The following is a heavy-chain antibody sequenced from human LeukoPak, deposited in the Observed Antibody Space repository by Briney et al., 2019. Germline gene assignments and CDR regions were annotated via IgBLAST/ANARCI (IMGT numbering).Heavy chain of an antibody. CDR1: GFTFSSYG. CDR2: IWYDGSNK. Sequence: GGSLRLSCAASGFTFSSYGMHWVRQAPGKGLEWVAFIWYDGSNKYYAESVKGRFAISRNNSKNTLYLQMNSLRAEDTAVYYCAKGTYYFDCWGQGTLVTVSS. V-gene: IGHV3-30*02. J-gene: IGHJ4*02. CDR3: AKGTYYFDC.